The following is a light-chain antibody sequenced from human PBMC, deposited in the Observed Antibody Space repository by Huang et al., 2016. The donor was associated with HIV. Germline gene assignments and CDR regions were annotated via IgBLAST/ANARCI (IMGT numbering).Light chain of an antibody. Sequence: DIQMTQSPSSLSASVGDRVTITCRASQSVNNYLNWYQQRPGKAPKLLIYTASNLQSGVPTKCSGSGSGTDFTLTISNLQPEDFATYYCQQSYSSTWTFGQGTKVEIK. J-gene: IGKJ1*01. CDR2: TAS. CDR1: QSVNNY. CDR3: QQSYSSTWT. V-gene: IGKV1-39*01.